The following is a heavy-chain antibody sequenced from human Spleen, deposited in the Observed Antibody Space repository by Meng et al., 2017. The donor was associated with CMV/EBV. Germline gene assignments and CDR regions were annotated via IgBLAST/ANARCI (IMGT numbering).Heavy chain of an antibody. J-gene: IGHJ4*02. Sequence: KVSCKGSGYSFTRYWIGWVRQMPGKGLEWMGIIYPGDSDTRYSPSFQGQVTISADKSISTAYLQWSSLKASDTAMYYCARHPQRVAASDYWGQGTLVTVSS. CDR3: ARHPQRVAASDY. CDR2: IYPGDSDT. CDR1: GYSFTRYW. V-gene: IGHV5-51*01. D-gene: IGHD6-13*01.